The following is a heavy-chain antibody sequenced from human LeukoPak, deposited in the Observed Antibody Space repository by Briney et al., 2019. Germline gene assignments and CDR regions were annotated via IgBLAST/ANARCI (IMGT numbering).Heavy chain of an antibody. D-gene: IGHD3-10*01. V-gene: IGHV4-34*01. Sequence: PSETLSLTCAVYGGSFSGYYWSWIRQPPGKGLEWIGEINHSGSTNYNPSLKSRVTISVDTSKNQFSLKLSSVTAADTAVYYCARGGWLLWLGELSGWFDPRGQGTLVTVSS. CDR1: GGSFSGYY. CDR3: ARGGWLLWLGELSGWFDP. J-gene: IGHJ5*02. CDR2: INHSGST.